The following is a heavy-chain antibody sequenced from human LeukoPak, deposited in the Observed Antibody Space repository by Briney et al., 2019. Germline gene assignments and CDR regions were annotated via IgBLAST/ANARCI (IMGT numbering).Heavy chain of an antibody. CDR1: GGTFSSYA. Sequence: SVKVSCKASGGTFSSYAISWVRQAPGQGLEWMGGIIPIFGTANFAQKFQGRVTITADKSTSTAYMELSSLRSEDTAVYYCARVGNYDILTGYYTFDYWGQGTLVTVSS. CDR2: IIPIFGTA. D-gene: IGHD3-9*01. CDR3: ARVGNYDILTGYYTFDY. V-gene: IGHV1-69*06. J-gene: IGHJ4*02.